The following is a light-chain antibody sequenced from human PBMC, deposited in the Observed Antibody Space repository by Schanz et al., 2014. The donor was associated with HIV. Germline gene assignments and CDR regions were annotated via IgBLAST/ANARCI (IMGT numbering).Light chain of an antibody. V-gene: IGLV1-44*01. CDR3: QSYDSGLSGIL. CDR1: SSNIGSNN. Sequence: QSVLTQPPSASVTPGQRVTISCSGSSSNIGSNNVNWYQHVPGTAPKLLIHSNSQRPSWVPARFSGSKSGTSASLAITGLQAEDEADYYCQSYDSGLSGILFGGGTKLTVL. CDR2: SNS. J-gene: IGLJ2*01.